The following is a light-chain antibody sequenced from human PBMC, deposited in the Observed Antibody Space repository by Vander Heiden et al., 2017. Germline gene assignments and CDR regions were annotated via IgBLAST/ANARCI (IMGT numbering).Light chain of an antibody. CDR1: QSVLYSSNNKNY. V-gene: IGKV4-1*01. CDR2: WAS. J-gene: IGKJ2*01. CDR3: QQEDSTPFT. Sequence: DIVMTQSPDSLAVSLGERATINCKSSQSVLYSSNNKNYLAWYQQKPGQPPKLLIYWASTRESGVPDRFSGSGSGTDFTLTISSLQAEDVAVYYCQQEDSTPFTFGQGTKVDIK.